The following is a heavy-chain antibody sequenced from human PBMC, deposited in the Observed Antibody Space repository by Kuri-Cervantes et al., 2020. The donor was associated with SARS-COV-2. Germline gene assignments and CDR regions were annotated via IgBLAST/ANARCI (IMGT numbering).Heavy chain of an antibody. J-gene: IGHJ6*03. CDR3: ARGVRGNWDSQHNYYYYMDV. CDR1: GYTFRNND. D-gene: IGHD1-7*01. CDR2: VNPDNGRA. V-gene: IGHV1-8*01. Sequence: ASVTVSCKASGYTFRNNDINWVRQAPGQGLEWVGWVNPDNGRAGFAEKFQGRVTISSDTSMNTVYLDLYSLRSGDTAVYYCARGVRGNWDSQHNYYYYMDVW.